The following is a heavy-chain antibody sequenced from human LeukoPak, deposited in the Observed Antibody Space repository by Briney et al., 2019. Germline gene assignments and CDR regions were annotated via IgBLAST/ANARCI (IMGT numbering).Heavy chain of an antibody. CDR1: GYTFTSYG. J-gene: IGHJ4*02. Sequence: ASVKVSCKASGYTFTSYGISWVRQAPGQGLEWMGWISAYNGNTNYAQKLQGRVTMTTDTSTSTAYMELRSLRSDDTAVYYCARNAQSSGWYYFDYWGQGTLVTVSS. V-gene: IGHV1-18*01. CDR2: ISAYNGNT. CDR3: ARNAQSSGWYYFDY. D-gene: IGHD6-19*01.